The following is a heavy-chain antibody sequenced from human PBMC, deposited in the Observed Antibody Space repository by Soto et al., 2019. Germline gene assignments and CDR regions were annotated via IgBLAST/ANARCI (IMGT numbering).Heavy chain of an antibody. CDR3: ARAPGSSSRPLVFDY. CDR2: ISIYNGNT. V-gene: IGHV1-18*04. Sequence: QVQVVQSGAEVKRPGATVKVSCKASGDTFTSNGISWVRQAPGQGLEWLAWISIYNGNTQYAQKVQGRVTMTTDTSTNTAYMERRSLRSNDTAVYYCARAPGSSSRPLVFDYWGQGTLVTVSA. J-gene: IGHJ4*02. D-gene: IGHD6-6*01. CDR1: GDTFTSNG.